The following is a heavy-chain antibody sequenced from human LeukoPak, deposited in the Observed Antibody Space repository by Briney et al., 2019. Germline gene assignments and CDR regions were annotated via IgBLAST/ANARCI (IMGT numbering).Heavy chain of an antibody. Sequence: ASVKVSCKASGYTFTSYYMHWVRQAPGQGLEWMGIINPSGGSTIYAQKFQGRVSMTTDTSTTIDYMELRSLTSDDAAVYDCARDNIGRSPYEHPFDRWLEGALVA. CDR3: ARDNIGRSPYEHPFDR. J-gene: IGHJ5*02. V-gene: IGHV1-46*01. CDR2: INPSGGST. D-gene: IGHD1-26*01. CDR1: GYTFTSYY.